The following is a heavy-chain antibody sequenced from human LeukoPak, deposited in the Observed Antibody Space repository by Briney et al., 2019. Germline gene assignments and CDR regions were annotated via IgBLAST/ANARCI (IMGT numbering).Heavy chain of an antibody. CDR3: ARSGRSSMEVAFDI. J-gene: IGHJ3*02. CDR2: IIPIFGTA. D-gene: IGHD3-10*01. CDR1: GGTFSSYA. V-gene: IGHV1-69*06. Sequence: SVTVSCKASGGTFSSYAISWVRQAPGPGLEWMGGIIPIFGTANYAQKFQGRVTITADKSTSTAYMELSSLRSEDTAVYYCARSGRSSMEVAFDIWGQGTRVIVSS.